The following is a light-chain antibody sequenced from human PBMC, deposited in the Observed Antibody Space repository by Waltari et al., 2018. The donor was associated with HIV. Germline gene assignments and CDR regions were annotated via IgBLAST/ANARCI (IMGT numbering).Light chain of an antibody. Sequence: QSVLTQPPSASGTPGQRVTISCSGRRSNIGSHTVNWYQQRPGTAPKLLIYSHNLRLSGFSDASSGSKFGTSASLAISGLQSEDESDYYWAAWHDSMNGDVFATGTKVTVL. J-gene: IGLJ1*01. CDR1: RSNIGSHT. CDR3: AAWHDSMNGDV. CDR2: SHN. V-gene: IGLV1-44*01.